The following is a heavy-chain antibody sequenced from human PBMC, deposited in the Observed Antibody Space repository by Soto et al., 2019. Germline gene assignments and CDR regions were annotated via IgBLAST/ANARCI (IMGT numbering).Heavy chain of an antibody. J-gene: IGHJ3*02. CDR2: IYYSGST. CDR3: AGYRVDPTLAFDI. V-gene: IGHV4-61*01. CDR1: DGSVSSGSYY. D-gene: IGHD3-16*01. Sequence: QVQLQESGPGLVKPSETLSLTCTVSDGSVSSGSYYWNWIRQPPGKGLEWIGSIYYSGSTHYNPPLQSRVAISVDTSRNQFSLRLSSVTAADTAIYYCAGYRVDPTLAFDIWGQGTMVTVSS.